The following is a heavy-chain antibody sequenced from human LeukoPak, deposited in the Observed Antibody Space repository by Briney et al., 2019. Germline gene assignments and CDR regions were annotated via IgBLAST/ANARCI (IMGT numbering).Heavy chain of an antibody. CDR3: ARVSDDNSPYYYYYMDV. Sequence: PSETLSLTCTVSGGSISSYYWSWIRQPPGKGLEWIGRIYTSGSTNYNPSLKSRVTMSVDTSKNQFSLTLSSVTAADTAVYYCARVSDDNSPYYYYYMDVWGKGTTVTVSS. CDR2: IYTSGST. J-gene: IGHJ6*03. D-gene: IGHD3-22*01. V-gene: IGHV4-4*07. CDR1: GGSISSYY.